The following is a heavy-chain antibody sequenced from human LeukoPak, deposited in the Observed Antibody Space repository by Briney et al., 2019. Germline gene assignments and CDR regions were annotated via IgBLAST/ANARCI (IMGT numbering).Heavy chain of an antibody. CDR2: IIPIFGAA. CDR1: GGTFSSYA. V-gene: IGHV1-69*05. J-gene: IGHJ3*02. Sequence: ASVKVSCKASGGTFSSYAVSWVREAPGRGREWVGRIIPIFGAANSTQKFQGRVTITTDESTSTAYMELSSLRSEDTAVYYCARAIVVVPKNYAFDIWGQGTMVTVSS. D-gene: IGHD3-22*01. CDR3: ARAIVVVPKNYAFDI.